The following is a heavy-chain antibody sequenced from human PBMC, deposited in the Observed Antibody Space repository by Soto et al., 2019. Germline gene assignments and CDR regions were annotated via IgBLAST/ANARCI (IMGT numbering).Heavy chain of an antibody. J-gene: IGHJ4*02. Sequence: QVQLVQSGAEVKKPGASVKVSCKASGYTFTSYAFTWVRQAPGQGLEWMGWVSVYDGKTKYAQKFQGRVTMTTDTATSTAYMELRSLKSDDTAVYYCARGQGEMELLDHWGQGTLVTVSS. D-gene: IGHD1-7*01. CDR2: VSVYDGKT. CDR1: GYTFTSYA. V-gene: IGHV1-18*04. CDR3: ARGQGEMELLDH.